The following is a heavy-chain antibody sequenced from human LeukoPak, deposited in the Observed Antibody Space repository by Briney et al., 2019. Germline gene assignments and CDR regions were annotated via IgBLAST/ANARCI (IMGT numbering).Heavy chain of an antibody. V-gene: IGHV4-4*07. CDR2: IYTTGRT. CDR1: GGSISSYW. J-gene: IGHJ4*02. D-gene: IGHD3-16*02. CDR3: ARAGYTISSYRFDY. Sequence: PSGTLSLNCSVSGGSISSYWWSWIRQPAGKGLEFIGRIYTTGRTNYNPSLKSRVSMSVDTSKNKFSLELRSVTAADTAVYFCARAGYTISSYRFDYWGQGVLVTVSS.